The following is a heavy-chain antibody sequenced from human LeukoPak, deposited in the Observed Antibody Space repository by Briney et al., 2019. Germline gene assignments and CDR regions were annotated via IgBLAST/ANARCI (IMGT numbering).Heavy chain of an antibody. V-gene: IGHV4-34*01. Sequence: SETLSLTCAVYGGSFSGYYWSWIRQPPGKGLEWIGEINHSGSTNYNPPLKSRVTISVDTSKNQFSLKLSSVTAADTAVYYCARVAIAAAEGYWGQGTLVTVSS. D-gene: IGHD6-13*01. CDR3: ARVAIAAAEGY. CDR1: GGSFSGYY. CDR2: INHSGST. J-gene: IGHJ4*02.